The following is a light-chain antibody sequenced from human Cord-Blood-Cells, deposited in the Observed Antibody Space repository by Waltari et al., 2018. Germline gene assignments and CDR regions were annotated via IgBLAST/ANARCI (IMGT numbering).Light chain of an antibody. V-gene: IGLV2-14*01. Sequence: QSALTQPASVSGSPGQSITISCTGTSSDVGGYNYVSWYQQHPGKAPKLMIYDVSNRPSGVSKRFSGYKSGNTASLTISGLQAEDEADYYCSSYTSSSTPVFGGGTKLTVL. CDR2: DVS. J-gene: IGLJ3*02. CDR3: SSYTSSSTPV. CDR1: SSDVGGYNY.